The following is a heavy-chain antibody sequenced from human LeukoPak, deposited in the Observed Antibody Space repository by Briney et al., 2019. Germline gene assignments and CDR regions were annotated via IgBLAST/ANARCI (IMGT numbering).Heavy chain of an antibody. CDR1: GGSISSSSYY. J-gene: IGHJ1*01. Sequence: PSETLSLTCTASGGSISSSSYYWGWIRQPPGKGLEWIGSIYYSGSTYYNPSLKSRVTISVDTSKNQFSLKLSSVTAADTAVYYCARQTASSWNVIQHWGQGTLVTVSS. CDR2: IYYSGST. V-gene: IGHV4-39*01. D-gene: IGHD6-13*01. CDR3: ARQTASSWNVIQH.